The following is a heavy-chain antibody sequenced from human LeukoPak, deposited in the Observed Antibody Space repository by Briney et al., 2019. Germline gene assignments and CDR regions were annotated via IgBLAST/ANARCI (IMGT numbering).Heavy chain of an antibody. Sequence: SETLSLTCTVSGGSILDSTYYWAWIRQPPGKGLEWIATIFYTGNTHYNPSLKSRVTMSVDTVKNQFSLNLTSVTAADTAVYYCARQSSGYYYGWFDPWGQGTLVTVSS. D-gene: IGHD3-22*01. V-gene: IGHV4-39*01. CDR1: GGSILDSTYY. CDR3: ARQSSGYYYGWFDP. CDR2: IFYTGNT. J-gene: IGHJ5*02.